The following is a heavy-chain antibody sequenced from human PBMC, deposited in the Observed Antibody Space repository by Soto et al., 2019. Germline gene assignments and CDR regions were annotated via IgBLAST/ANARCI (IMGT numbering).Heavy chain of an antibody. D-gene: IGHD2-2*02. V-gene: IGHV3-33*01. Sequence: QVQLVESGGGVVQPGRSLRLSCAAPGFTFSSYGMHWVRQAPGKGLEWVAVIWYDGSNKYYADSVKGRFTISRDNSQHTLYLRMNSLRAEDTAVYYCARDAGRYLPGRYYFDYWGQGTLVTVSS. CDR2: IWYDGSNK. CDR1: GFTFSSYG. J-gene: IGHJ4*02. CDR3: ARDAGRYLPGRYYFDY.